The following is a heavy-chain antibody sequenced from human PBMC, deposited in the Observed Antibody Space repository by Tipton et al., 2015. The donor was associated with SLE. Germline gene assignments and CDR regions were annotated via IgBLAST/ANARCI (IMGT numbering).Heavy chain of an antibody. V-gene: IGHV4-61*05. J-gene: IGHJ3*02. CDR3: ARDGSSSSFDI. D-gene: IGHD6-13*01. CDR2: IYSAGTT. Sequence: TLSLTCTVSGGSISSSSYYWSWIRQPPGRGLEWIGYIYSAGTTKFNPSLGGRVTISVDKSKNQFSLKLSSVTAADTAVYYCARDGSSSSFDIWGQGTMVTVSS. CDR1: GGSISSSSYY.